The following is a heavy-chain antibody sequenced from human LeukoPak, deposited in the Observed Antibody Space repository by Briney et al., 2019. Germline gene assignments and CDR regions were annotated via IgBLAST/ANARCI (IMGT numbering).Heavy chain of an antibody. CDR3: ASLGDSYRYSVLY. J-gene: IGHJ4*02. CDR1: GVTFSSHK. CDR2: INSDGGST. Sequence: GGSLRLTCAASGVTFSSHKMHWVRQAPGKGLVWVSRINSDGGSTNYADSVKGRFTIASNNAKNTPYLQMNSLRGDDSALYYVASLGDSYRYSVLYCGERTLVTVSS. V-gene: IGHV3-74*01. D-gene: IGHD5-18*01.